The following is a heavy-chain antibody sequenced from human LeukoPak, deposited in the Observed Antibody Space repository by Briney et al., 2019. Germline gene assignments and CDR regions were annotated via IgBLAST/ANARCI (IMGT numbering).Heavy chain of an antibody. CDR2: INPNSGGT. J-gene: IGHJ4*02. CDR1: GYTFTGYY. Sequence: GASVKVSCKASGYTFTGYYMHWVRQAPGQGLEWMGWINPNSGGTNYARKFQGRVTMTRDTSISTAYMELSRLRSDDTAVYYCARGIVGATHYFDYWGQGALVTVSS. CDR3: ARGIVGATHYFDY. D-gene: IGHD1-26*01. V-gene: IGHV1-2*02.